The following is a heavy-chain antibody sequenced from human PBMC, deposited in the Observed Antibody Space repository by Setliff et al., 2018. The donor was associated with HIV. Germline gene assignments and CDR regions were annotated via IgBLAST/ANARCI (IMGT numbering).Heavy chain of an antibody. D-gene: IGHD3-16*01. CDR2: ISPDGSST. V-gene: IGHV3-74*03. CDR1: GFSFSSNW. J-gene: IGHJ4*02. Sequence: GGSLRLSCAGSGFSFSSNWIHWVRQTAGKGLLWVSRISPDGSSTMYADSVKGRFTISRDNSKNTLYLQMNSLRAEDTAVYYCVRGPQFTPHWGQGTLVTVSS. CDR3: VRGPQFTPH.